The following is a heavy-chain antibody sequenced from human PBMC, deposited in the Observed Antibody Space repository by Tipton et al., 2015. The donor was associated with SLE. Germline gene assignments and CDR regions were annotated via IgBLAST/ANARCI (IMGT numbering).Heavy chain of an antibody. V-gene: IGHV4-39*07. CDR3: ARDTYFDY. CDR1: GDSISSSTYF. CDR2: IYYSGST. Sequence: TLSLTCTVSGDSISSSTYFWGWIRQPPGKGLEWIGSIYYSGSTYFNPSLKSRVSISVDTSNNQFSLKLSSVTAADTAVYYCARDTYFDYWGQGTLVTVSS. J-gene: IGHJ4*02.